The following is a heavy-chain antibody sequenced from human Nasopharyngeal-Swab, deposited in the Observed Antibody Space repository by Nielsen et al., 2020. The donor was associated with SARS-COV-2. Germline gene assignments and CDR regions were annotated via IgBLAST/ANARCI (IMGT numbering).Heavy chain of an antibody. J-gene: IGHJ4*02. CDR1: GFPLRSFW. D-gene: IGHD1-26*01. CDR3: ARGLGGSYLAGFDY. V-gene: IGHV3-30-3*01. CDR2: ISYDGSNK. Sequence: SCAASGFPLRSFWMNWVRQAPAKGLEWVAVISYDGSNKYYADSVKGRFTISRDNSKNTLYLQMNSLRAEDTAVYYCARGLGGSYLAGFDYWGQGTLVTVSS.